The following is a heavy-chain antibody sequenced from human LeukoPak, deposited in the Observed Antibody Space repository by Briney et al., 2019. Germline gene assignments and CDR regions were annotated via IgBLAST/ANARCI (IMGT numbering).Heavy chain of an antibody. J-gene: IGHJ5*02. Sequence: GASVKVSCKASGYTFTSYGISWVRQAPGQGLEWMGWMSAYNGNTNYAQKLQGRVTMTTDTSTSTAYMELRSLRSDGTAVYYCARGGDSSGYYWNWFDPWGQGTLVTVSS. V-gene: IGHV1-18*01. CDR2: MSAYNGNT. CDR3: ARGGDSSGYYWNWFDP. CDR1: GYTFTSYG. D-gene: IGHD3-22*01.